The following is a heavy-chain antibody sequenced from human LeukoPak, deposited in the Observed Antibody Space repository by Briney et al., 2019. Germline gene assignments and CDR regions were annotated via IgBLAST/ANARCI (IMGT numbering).Heavy chain of an antibody. D-gene: IGHD6-19*01. CDR2: IYYSGST. V-gene: IGHV4-59*01. CDR3: ARKHSSGWYSWFDP. J-gene: IGHJ5*02. CDR1: DGSISTYY. Sequence: PSETLSLTCTVSDGSISTYYWSWIRQPPGKGLEWIGYIYYSGSTYYNPSLKTRDTISVDTSKNHFSLKLSSLTAADTAVYYCARKHSSGWYSWFDPWGQGTLVTVSS.